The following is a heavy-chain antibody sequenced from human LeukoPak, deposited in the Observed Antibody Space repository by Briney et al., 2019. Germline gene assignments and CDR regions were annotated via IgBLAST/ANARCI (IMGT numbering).Heavy chain of an antibody. CDR3: AKDRRRESPHYLDS. CDR2: ISASGGST. V-gene: IGHV3-23*01. Sequence: PGGSLRLSCAASGFTFSSSAMSWVRQVPGKGLEWVSGISASGGSTYYADSVRGRFTISRDNSKNTLYVQMNSLRDEDTAVYYCAKDRRRESPHYLDSWGQGTLVTVSS. CDR1: GFTFSSSA. J-gene: IGHJ4*02.